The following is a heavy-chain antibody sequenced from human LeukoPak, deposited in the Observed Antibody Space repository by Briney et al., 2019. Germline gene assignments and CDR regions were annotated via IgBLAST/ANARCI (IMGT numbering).Heavy chain of an antibody. Sequence: GGSLRLSCATSGLTFSSIWMSWVRQAPGKGLEWVANIKHDGSETNYVDSVKGRFTISRDNAKNSLHLQMNSLRVEDTAVYYCAKNGGPHGMDVWGQGTTVTVSS. CDR2: IKHDGSET. V-gene: IGHV3-7*02. D-gene: IGHD3-16*01. J-gene: IGHJ6*02. CDR3: AKNGGPHGMDV. CDR1: GLTFSSIW.